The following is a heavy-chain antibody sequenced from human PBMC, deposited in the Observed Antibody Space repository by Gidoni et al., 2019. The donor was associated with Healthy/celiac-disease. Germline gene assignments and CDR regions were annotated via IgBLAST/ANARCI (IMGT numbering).Heavy chain of an antibody. Sequence: QVQLVESGGGVVQPGRSLRLSCAAAGFTFSSYGMHWVRQAPGKGLELVAVISYDGSNKYYADSVKGRFTISRDNFKNTLYLQMNRLRAEDTAVYYCAKGPRLGYCSGGSCYLDYWGQGTLVPVSS. J-gene: IGHJ4*02. CDR2: ISYDGSNK. D-gene: IGHD2-15*01. CDR1: GFTFSSYG. V-gene: IGHV3-30*18. CDR3: AKGPRLGYCSGGSCYLDY.